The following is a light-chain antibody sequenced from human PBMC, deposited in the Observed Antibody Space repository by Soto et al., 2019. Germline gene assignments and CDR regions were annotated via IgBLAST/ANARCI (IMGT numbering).Light chain of an antibody. Sequence: EIVLTQSPGTLSLSPGERATLSCRASQSVSSSYLAWYQQKPGQAPRLLIYGASSRATGIPDRFSGTGSGTDFTLTISRPEPEDFAVCYCQQFGTSPYTFGQGTRLEIK. CDR3: QQFGTSPYT. J-gene: IGKJ2*01. V-gene: IGKV3-20*01. CDR2: GAS. CDR1: QSVSSSY.